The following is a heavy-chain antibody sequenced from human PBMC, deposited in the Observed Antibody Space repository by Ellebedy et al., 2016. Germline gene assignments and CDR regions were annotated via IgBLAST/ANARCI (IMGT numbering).Heavy chain of an antibody. V-gene: IGHV1-18*01. D-gene: IGHD2-2*02. CDR3: ARLHYCSSTSCYNAWSNP. CDR1: GYTFTSYG. CDR2: ITTNNDNT. Sequence: ASVKVSXXASGYTFTSYGIGWVRQAPGQGLEWMGWITTNNDNTNYAQKFQGRVTMTTDTSTSTAYMELRSLRSDDTALYFCARLHYCSSTSCYNAWSNPWGQGTLVTVSS. J-gene: IGHJ5*02.